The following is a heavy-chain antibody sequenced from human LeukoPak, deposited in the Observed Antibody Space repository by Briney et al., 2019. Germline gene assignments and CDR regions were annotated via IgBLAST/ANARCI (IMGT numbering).Heavy chain of an antibody. J-gene: IGHJ4*02. CDR1: GYTFTGHY. CDR3: ATYGSETYYNLPPDY. V-gene: IGHV1-2*02. Sequence: ASVKVSCKASGYTFTGHYMHWVRQAPGQGLEWMGWINPNSGGRDYAQKFQGRVPLPRAPSIPTPYIDLSTLRSDHTAVYYCATYGSETYYNLPPDYWGQGTLVTVSS. D-gene: IGHD3-10*01. CDR2: INPNSGGR.